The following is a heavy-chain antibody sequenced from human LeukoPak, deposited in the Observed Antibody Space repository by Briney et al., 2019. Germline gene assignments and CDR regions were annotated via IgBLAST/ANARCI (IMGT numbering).Heavy chain of an antibody. V-gene: IGHV3-23*01. D-gene: IGHD2-15*01. CDR1: GFTFSSYA. J-gene: IGHJ3*02. CDR2: ISGSGGST. Sequence: GGSLRLSCAASGFTFSSYAMSWGRQAPGKGLEWVSAISGSGGSTNYADSVKGRFTISRDNSKNTLYLQMNSLRAEDTAVYYCAKGKVLSPYDIWGQGTMVTVSS. CDR3: AKGKVLSPYDI.